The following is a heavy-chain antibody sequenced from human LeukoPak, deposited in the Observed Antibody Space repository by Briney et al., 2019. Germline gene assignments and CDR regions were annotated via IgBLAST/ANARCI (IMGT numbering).Heavy chain of an antibody. CDR3: ARVVRRFSIWSYEKNNWFDP. V-gene: IGHV4-4*07. CDR1: GGSISSYY. J-gene: IGHJ5*02. Sequence: SETLSLTCAVTGGSISSYYWSWIRQPAGKGLEWIGRIYTSGSTNYNPSLKSRVTMSVDTSKNQFSLKLSSVTAADTAVYYCARVVRRFSIWSYEKNNWFDPWGQGTLVTVSS. D-gene: IGHD6-13*01. CDR2: IYTSGST.